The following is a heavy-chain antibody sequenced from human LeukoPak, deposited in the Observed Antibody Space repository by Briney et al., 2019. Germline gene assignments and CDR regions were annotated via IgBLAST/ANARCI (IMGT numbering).Heavy chain of an antibody. V-gene: IGHV1-18*01. CDR3: ARARRYQLPNWFDP. D-gene: IGHD2-2*01. J-gene: IGHJ5*02. Sequence: GASVKVSCTASGYTFTSYGISWVRQAPGQGLEWMGWISAYDGNTNYAQKLQGRVTMTTDTSTSTAYMELRSLRSGDTAVYYCARARRYQLPNWFDPWGQGTLVTVSS. CDR1: GYTFTSYG. CDR2: ISAYDGNT.